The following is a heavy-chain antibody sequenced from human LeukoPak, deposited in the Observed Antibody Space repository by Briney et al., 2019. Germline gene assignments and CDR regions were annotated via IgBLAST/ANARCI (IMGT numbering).Heavy chain of an antibody. CDR3: ARRLTQYDCFDP. CDR1: GDSVSSNSVT. CDR2: TYYRSTWYN. J-gene: IGHJ5*02. D-gene: IGHD2-2*01. V-gene: IGHV6-1*01. Sequence: SQTLSLTCAISGDSVSSNSVTWNWIRQSPSRGLEWLGRTYYRSTWYNDYAVSVRGRITVNPDTSKNQFSLHLNSVTPEDAAVYYCARRLTQYDCFDPWGQGILVTVSS.